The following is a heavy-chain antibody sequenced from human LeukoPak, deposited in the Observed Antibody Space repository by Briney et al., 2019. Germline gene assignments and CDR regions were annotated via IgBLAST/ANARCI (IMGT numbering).Heavy chain of an antibody. CDR3: AKDRGYRYFDN. Sequence: PGGSLRLSCAASGFTVSSNYMSWVRQAPGKGLEWVSTVSDSGASTYYADSVKGRFTISRDNSRSTLYLQMNSLRAEDTAVYYCAKDRGYRYFDNWGQGTLVTVSS. J-gene: IGHJ4*02. CDR1: GFTVSSNY. CDR2: VSDSGAST. D-gene: IGHD5-18*01. V-gene: IGHV3-23*01.